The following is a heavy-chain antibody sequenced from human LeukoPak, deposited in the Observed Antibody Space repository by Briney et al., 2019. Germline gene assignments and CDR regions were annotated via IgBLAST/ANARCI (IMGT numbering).Heavy chain of an antibody. CDR1: GFSFTSYA. V-gene: IGHV3-23*01. D-gene: IGHD1-26*01. CDR2: ISGSGGTT. J-gene: IGHJ4*02. CDR3: ARVSTIVGSTNALDY. Sequence: PGGSLRLSCAASGFSFTSYAMNWVRQAPGKGLEWVSAISGSGGTTYYADSVKGRLTISRDNSKNTLYLQMNGLRAEDSAVYYCARVSTIVGSTNALDYWGQGTLVTVSS.